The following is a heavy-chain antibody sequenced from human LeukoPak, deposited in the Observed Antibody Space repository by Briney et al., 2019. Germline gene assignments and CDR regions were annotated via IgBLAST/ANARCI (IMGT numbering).Heavy chain of an antibody. Sequence: SETLSLTCTVSGGSISSGGYYWSWIRQHPGKGLEWIGYIYYGGSTYYNPSLKSRVTISVDTSKNQFSLKLSSVTAADTAVYYCASIETSSRWFDPWGQGTLVTVSS. CDR3: ASIETSSRWFDP. CDR1: GGSISSGGYY. J-gene: IGHJ5*02. D-gene: IGHD1-26*01. V-gene: IGHV4-31*03. CDR2: IYYGGST.